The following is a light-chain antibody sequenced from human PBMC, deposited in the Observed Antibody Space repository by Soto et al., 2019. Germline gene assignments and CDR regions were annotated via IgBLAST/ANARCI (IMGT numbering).Light chain of an antibody. CDR3: AAWDDSLSGAV. Sequence: QSVLTQPPSASGTPGQRVTISCSGSSSNIGSNYVYWYQQLPGTAPKLLIYRNNQRPSGVPDRFSGSKSGTSASLAISGLRSEDDAAYYCAAWDDSLSGAVFGGGTQLTVL. CDR2: RNN. CDR1: SSNIGSNY. J-gene: IGLJ7*01. V-gene: IGLV1-47*01.